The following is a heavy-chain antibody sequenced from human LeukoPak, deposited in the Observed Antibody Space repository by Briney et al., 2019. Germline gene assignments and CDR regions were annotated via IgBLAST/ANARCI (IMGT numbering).Heavy chain of an antibody. CDR3: ARVSDINSSSSPYYFDY. V-gene: IGHV1-46*01. CDR1: GYTFTSYY. Sequence: ASVTVSCKASGYTFTSYYMHWVRQAPGQGLEWMGIINPSGGSTSYAQKFQGRVTMTRDMSTSTVYMELSSLRSEDTAVYYCARVSDINSSSSPYYFDYWGQGTLVTVSS. D-gene: IGHD6-6*01. J-gene: IGHJ4*02. CDR2: INPSGGST.